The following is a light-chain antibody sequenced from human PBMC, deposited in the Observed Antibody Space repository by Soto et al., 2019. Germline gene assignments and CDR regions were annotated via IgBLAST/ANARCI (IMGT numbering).Light chain of an antibody. V-gene: IGKV3-15*01. J-gene: IGKJ4*01. Sequence: EIVMTQSPATLSVSPGARVTLSCRASQSVSSTLAWYQQKPVQAPRLLIYGASTRAAGIPARFSGSGSGTEFSLTISSLQSYDFALYYCHQYNDWPPLTFGGGTKVEIK. CDR2: GAS. CDR3: HQYNDWPPLT. CDR1: QSVSST.